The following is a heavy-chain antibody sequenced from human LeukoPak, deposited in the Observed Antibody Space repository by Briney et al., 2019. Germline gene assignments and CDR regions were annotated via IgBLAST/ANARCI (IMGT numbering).Heavy chain of an antibody. V-gene: IGHV4-38-2*02. CDR1: GYSISSGYY. CDR2: IYHSGST. Sequence: TTSETLSLTCTVSGYSISSGYYWGWIRQPPGKGLEWIGSIYHSGSTYYNPSLKSRVTIPVDTSKNQFSLKLSSVTAADTAVYYCAREPSANVVVVPAAWEDDYWGQGTLVTVSS. J-gene: IGHJ4*02. CDR3: AREPSANVVVVPAAWEDDY. D-gene: IGHD2-2*01.